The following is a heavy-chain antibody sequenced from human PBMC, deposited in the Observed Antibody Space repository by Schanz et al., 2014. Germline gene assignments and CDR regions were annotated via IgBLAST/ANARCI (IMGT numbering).Heavy chain of an antibody. CDR3: AKDAENTAMITDYFDY. J-gene: IGHJ4*02. D-gene: IGHD5-18*01. CDR2: IGSSSSRI. V-gene: IGHV3-48*01. Sequence: EVQLVESGGGLVKPGGSLRLSCAASGFTFSSNSMNWVRQAPGKGLEWISYIGSSSSRIDHADSVKGRFTISRDNAKNSLYLQMNSLRAEDTAVYYCAKDAENTAMITDYFDYWGQGTLVTVSS. CDR1: GFTFSSNS.